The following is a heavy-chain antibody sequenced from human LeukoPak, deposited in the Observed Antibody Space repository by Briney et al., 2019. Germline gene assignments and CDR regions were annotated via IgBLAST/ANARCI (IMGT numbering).Heavy chain of an antibody. Sequence: GESLKISCKGSGYSFTNYWIGWVRQLPGKGREWMGIIYPGDSDTKYSPSFQGQVTISADKSISTAYLQWSSLEASDSAMYYCAMTYYYDSSGYSAFDIWGQGTMVTVSS. J-gene: IGHJ3*02. D-gene: IGHD3-22*01. V-gene: IGHV5-51*01. CDR2: IYPGDSDT. CDR3: AMTYYYDSSGYSAFDI. CDR1: GYSFTNYW.